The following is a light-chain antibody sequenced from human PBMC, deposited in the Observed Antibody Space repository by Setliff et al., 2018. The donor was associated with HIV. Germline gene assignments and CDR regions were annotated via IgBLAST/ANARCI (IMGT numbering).Light chain of an antibody. CDR1: SSDVGDYNY. Sequence: QSALTQPASVSGSPGQSITISCTGTSSDVGDYNYVSWYQQHPGKAPKLMISDVGNRPSGISNRFSGSKSGNTASLTISGLQAEDEADYYCSSYTSSSTRVFGTGTKVTVL. V-gene: IGLV2-14*03. CDR2: DVG. J-gene: IGLJ1*01. CDR3: SSYTSSSTRV.